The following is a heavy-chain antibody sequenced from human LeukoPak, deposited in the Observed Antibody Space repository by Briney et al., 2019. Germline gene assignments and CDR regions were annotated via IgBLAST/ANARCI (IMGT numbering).Heavy chain of an antibody. D-gene: IGHD3-16*01. CDR3: AKDLRGGGRFFDY. CDR2: IRYDGSDK. J-gene: IGHJ4*02. Sequence: GGSLRLSCAASGFTFSTYGMHWVRQAPGKGREWGAFIRYDGSDKFYADSVKGRFTLSRDNSKNTLYLQMNSLRAEDTAVYYCAKDLRGGGRFFDYWGQGTLVTVSS. V-gene: IGHV3-30*02. CDR1: GFTFSTYG.